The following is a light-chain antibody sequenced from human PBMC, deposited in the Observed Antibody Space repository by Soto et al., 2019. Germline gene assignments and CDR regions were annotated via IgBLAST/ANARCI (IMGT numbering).Light chain of an antibody. V-gene: IGLV1-44*01. Sequence: QSVLTQPPSASGTPGQKVTISCSGNTSNIGSNTVNWYQQFPGTAPKFLIFSTTQRPSGVPARFSGSKSGTSASLAIGGLQPDDEAHYYCGAWDDSLSGPVFGGGTKLTVL. J-gene: IGLJ2*01. CDR1: TSNIGSNT. CDR3: GAWDDSLSGPV. CDR2: STT.